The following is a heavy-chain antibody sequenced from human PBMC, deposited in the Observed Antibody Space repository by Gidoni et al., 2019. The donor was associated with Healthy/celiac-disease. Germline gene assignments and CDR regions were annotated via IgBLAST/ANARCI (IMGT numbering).Heavy chain of an antibody. CDR2: IYYSGST. CDR3: ARQGYDSSGYYFDY. CDR1: GGSISSYY. V-gene: IGHV4-59*08. D-gene: IGHD3-22*01. J-gene: IGHJ4*02. Sequence: QVQLQESGPGLVKPSETLSLTCTVSGGSISSYYWSWIRQPPGKGLEWIGYIYYSGSTNYNPSLKSRVTISVDTSKNQFSLKLSSVTAADTAVYYCARQGYDSSGYYFDYWGQGTLVTVSS.